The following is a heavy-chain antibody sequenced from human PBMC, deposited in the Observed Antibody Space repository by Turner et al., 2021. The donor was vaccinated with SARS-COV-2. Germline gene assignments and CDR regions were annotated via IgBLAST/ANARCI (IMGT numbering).Heavy chain of an antibody. CDR2: SKSKIDGGTV. V-gene: IGHV3-15*01. J-gene: IGHJ6*03. Sequence: EVQLVVSGGGLVEPAGSISVSCAASGFTFSTTWMTWVRQAPGKGLEWVGRSKSKIDGGTVDYAAPVKGRFTIARDDSEDTLYMKMNSLKTEDTAVYYCATANKFYDYMDVWGEGATVTVSS. CDR1: GFTFSTTW. CDR3: ATANKFYDYMDV.